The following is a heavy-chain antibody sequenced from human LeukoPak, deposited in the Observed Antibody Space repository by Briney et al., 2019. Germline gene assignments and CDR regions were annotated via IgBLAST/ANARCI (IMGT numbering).Heavy chain of an antibody. CDR1: GFTVSSNY. J-gene: IGHJ4*02. V-gene: IGHV3-53*01. CDR2: IYSGGST. D-gene: IGHD3-22*01. Sequence: GGSLRLSCAASGFTVSSNYMSWVRQAPGKGLEWVSVIYSGGSTYYADSVKGRFTISRDNSKNTLYLQMNSLRAEDTAVYYCARHYYDSSGYYPDYWGQGTLVTVSS. CDR3: ARHYYDSSGYYPDY.